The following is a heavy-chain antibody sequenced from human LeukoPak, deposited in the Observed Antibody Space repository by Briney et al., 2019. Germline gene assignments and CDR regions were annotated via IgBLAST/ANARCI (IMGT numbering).Heavy chain of an antibody. CDR2: IYPGDSDT. Sequence: GESLNISCKGSGYSFTSYWIGWVRQMPGKGLEWMGIIYPGDSDTRYSPPFQGQVTISADKSISTAYLQWSSLKASDTAMYYCARHDPRGYSGYDSQLDYWGQGTLVTVSS. D-gene: IGHD5-12*01. J-gene: IGHJ4*02. CDR3: ARHDPRGYSGYDSQLDY. V-gene: IGHV5-51*01. CDR1: GYSFTSYW.